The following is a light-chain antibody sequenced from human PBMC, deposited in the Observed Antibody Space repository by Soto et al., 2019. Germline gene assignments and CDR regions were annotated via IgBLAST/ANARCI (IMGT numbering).Light chain of an antibody. Sequence: QSALTQPASVSGSPGQSITISCTGTSSDVGGYDFVSWYQQRPGKAPKLIIYDVSNRPSGVSNRFSGSKSGNTASLTISGLQAEDEADYYCTSYTRSDIGVFGGGTQPTVL. CDR1: SSDVGGYDF. CDR3: TSYTRSDIGV. CDR2: DVS. V-gene: IGLV2-14*01. J-gene: IGLJ3*02.